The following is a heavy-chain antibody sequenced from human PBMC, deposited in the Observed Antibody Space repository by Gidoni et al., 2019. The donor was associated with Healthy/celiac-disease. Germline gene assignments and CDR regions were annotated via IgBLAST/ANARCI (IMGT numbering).Heavy chain of an antibody. D-gene: IGHD3-9*01. CDR1: GVPFSSYA. V-gene: IGHV3-30-3*01. J-gene: IGHJ3*01. Sequence: QVQLVESGGGVVQPGRYLRLSFAASGVPFSSYAMHWVRQAPGKGLEWVAVISYDGSNKYYAASVKGRFTISRDNSKNTLYLQMNSLRAEDTAVYYCARASLRYFDWSGWGQGTMVTVSS. CDR3: ARASLRYFDWSG. CDR2: ISYDGSNK.